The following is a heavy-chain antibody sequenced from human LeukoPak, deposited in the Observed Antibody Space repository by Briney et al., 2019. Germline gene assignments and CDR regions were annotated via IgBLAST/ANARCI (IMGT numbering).Heavy chain of an antibody. CDR1: GFTFSSYA. CDR3: AREYYDYVWGSYRHNFDY. J-gene: IGHJ4*02. Sequence: GGSLRLSCAASGFTFSSYAMHWVRQAPGKGLEWVAVISYDGSNKYYADSVKGRFTISRDNSKNTLYLQMNSLRAEDTAVYYCAREYYDYVWGSYRHNFDYWGQGTLVTVSS. CDR2: ISYDGSNK. D-gene: IGHD3-16*02. V-gene: IGHV3-30-3*01.